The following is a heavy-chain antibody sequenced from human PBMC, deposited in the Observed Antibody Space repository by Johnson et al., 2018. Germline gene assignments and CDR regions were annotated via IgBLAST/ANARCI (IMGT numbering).Heavy chain of an antibody. D-gene: IGHD2-15*01. CDR3: SRVVVAALYMDV. CDR1: GFNFGDYA. CDR2: IRRMAYGGTT. V-gene: IGHV3-49*03. J-gene: IGHJ6*03. Sequence: EVQLVESGGGLVQXGRSXRLXCTASGFNFGDYAITWFRQAPGKGLEWVGIIRRMAYGGTTEYAASAKGRFTISREDSKSIAYLQMNRLKTEDTDVYYCSRVVVAALYMDVWGKGTTVTVSS.